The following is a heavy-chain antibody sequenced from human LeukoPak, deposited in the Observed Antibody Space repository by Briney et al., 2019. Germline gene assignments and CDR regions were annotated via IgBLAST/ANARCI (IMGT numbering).Heavy chain of an antibody. CDR3: ARSHFSGWYKGGYFDY. D-gene: IGHD6-19*01. Sequence: GGSLSLSCAASGFTFSSFWMHWVRQAPGKGLVWVSRINSDGSSTSYADSVKGRFTISRDNAKNTLYLQMNSLRAEDTAVYYCARSHFSGWYKGGYFDYWGQGTLVTVSS. CDR1: GFTFSSFW. CDR2: INSDGSST. V-gene: IGHV3-74*01. J-gene: IGHJ4*02.